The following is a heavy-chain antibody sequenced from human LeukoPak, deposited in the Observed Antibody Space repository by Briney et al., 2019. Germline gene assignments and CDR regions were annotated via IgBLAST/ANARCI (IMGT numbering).Heavy chain of an antibody. D-gene: IGHD6-19*01. CDR2: IRSKSDGGTA. V-gene: IGHV3-15*01. Sequence: GSLRLSCAASGFTFSNAWMSWARQAPGKGLEWVGRIRSKSDGGTAEYAAPVKDRFTMSRDDSKNTLYLQMNSLKSDDTAVYYCTDSSSLSWGQGALVTVSS. CDR1: GFTFSNAW. CDR3: TDSSSLS. J-gene: IGHJ4*02.